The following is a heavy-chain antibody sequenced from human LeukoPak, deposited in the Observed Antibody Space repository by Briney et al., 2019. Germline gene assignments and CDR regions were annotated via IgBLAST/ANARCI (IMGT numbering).Heavy chain of an antibody. J-gene: IGHJ6*02. D-gene: IGHD3-10*01. Sequence: GGSLRLSCAASGFTFSNAWMSWVRQAPGKGLEWVGRIKSKTDGGTTDYTATVKGRFNISRDDSKNTLYLQMNSLKTVDTAVYYCTTGPFDYYGSASYLANGMDVWGQGTTVTVSS. V-gene: IGHV3-15*01. CDR3: TTGPFDYYGSASYLANGMDV. CDR2: IKSKTDGGTT. CDR1: GFTFSNAW.